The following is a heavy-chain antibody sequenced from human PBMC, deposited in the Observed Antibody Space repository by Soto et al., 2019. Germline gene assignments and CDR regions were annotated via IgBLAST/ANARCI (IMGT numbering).Heavy chain of an antibody. J-gene: IGHJ5*02. Sequence: GESLKISCKGSGYSFTSYWIGWVRQMPGKGLEWMGIIYPGDSDTRYSPSFQGQVTNSADKSISTAYLQWSSLKASDTAMYYCATSAPRRFLEWRPWFDPWGQGTLVTVSS. V-gene: IGHV5-51*01. D-gene: IGHD3-3*01. CDR2: IYPGDSDT. CDR3: ATSAPRRFLEWRPWFDP. CDR1: GYSFTSYW.